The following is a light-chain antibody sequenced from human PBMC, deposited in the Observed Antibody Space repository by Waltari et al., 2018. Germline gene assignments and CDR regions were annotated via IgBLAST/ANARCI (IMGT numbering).Light chain of an antibody. CDR3: MQATRFPRS. CDR1: QSLVHSDGNTY. V-gene: IGKV2-24*01. Sequence: DIVMTQTPLSSPVTLGQPASISCRSSQSLVHSDGNTYLSWLHQRPGQPPRLLLYKISNRFSGGPDRFSGSGAGTDFTLKISRVEAEDVGVYYCMQATRFPRSFGQGTKLDIK. J-gene: IGKJ2*01. CDR2: KIS.